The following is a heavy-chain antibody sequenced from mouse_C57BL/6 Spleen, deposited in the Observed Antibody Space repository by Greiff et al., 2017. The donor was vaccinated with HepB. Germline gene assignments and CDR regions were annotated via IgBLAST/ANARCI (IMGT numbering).Heavy chain of an antibody. V-gene: IGHV5-6*02. J-gene: IGHJ2*01. D-gene: IGHD4-1*01. CDR3: ASRTGTGFDY. Sequence: EVMLVESGGDLVKPGGSLKLSCAASGFTFSSYGMSWVRQTPDKSLEWVATISSGGSYTYYPDSVKGRFTISRDNAKNTLYLQMSSLKSEDTAMYYCASRTGTGFDYWGRGTTLTVSS. CDR1: GFTFSSYG. CDR2: ISSGGSYT.